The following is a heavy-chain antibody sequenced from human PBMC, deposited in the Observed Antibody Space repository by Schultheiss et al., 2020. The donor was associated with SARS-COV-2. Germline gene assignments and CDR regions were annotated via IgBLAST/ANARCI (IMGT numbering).Heavy chain of an antibody. CDR2: IWYDGNNK. J-gene: IGHJ3*02. Sequence: GGSLRLSCAASGFTFSRYGMHWVRQAPGKGLEWVAVIWYDGNNKYYADSVKGRFTISRDNSKNTLYLQMNSLRAEDTAVYYCARDSSSGYWEDIDGFDIWGQGTMVTVSS. CDR3: ARDSSSGYWEDIDGFDI. D-gene: IGHD3-22*01. CDR1: GFTFSRYG. V-gene: IGHV3-33*01.